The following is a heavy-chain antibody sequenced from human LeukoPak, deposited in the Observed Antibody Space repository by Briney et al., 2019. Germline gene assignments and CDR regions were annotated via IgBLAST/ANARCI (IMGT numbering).Heavy chain of an antibody. CDR2: IYNSAST. D-gene: IGHD6-6*01. CDR3: AREQGAARPWYYDY. V-gene: IGHV4-59*01. Sequence: SETLSHTCTVWGGSLSSYYWRWIRQPPGQGLPWIGYIYNSASTNYNPPLTSRATISIDTPKNQFSLKLSSVTDAGTAVYYCAREQGAARPWYYDYWGQGTLVTVSS. CDR1: GGSLSSYY. J-gene: IGHJ4*02.